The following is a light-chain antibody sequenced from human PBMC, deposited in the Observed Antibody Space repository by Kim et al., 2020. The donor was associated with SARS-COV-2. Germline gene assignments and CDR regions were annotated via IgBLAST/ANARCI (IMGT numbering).Light chain of an antibody. CDR1: NIGSKS. Sequence: SYELTQPPSVSVAPGKTARITCGGNNIGSKSVHWYQQKPGQAPVLVIYYDSDRPSGIPERFSGSNSGNTATLTISRAEAGDEADYYCQAWDSSSEYRVFG. CDR3: QAWDSSSEYRV. CDR2: YDS. V-gene: IGLV3-21*04. J-gene: IGLJ2*01.